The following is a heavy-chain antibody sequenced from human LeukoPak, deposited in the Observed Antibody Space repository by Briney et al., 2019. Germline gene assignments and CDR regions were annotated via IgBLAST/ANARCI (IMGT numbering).Heavy chain of an antibody. CDR3: ARDFGLRQWLVKYYYYYYGMDV. D-gene: IGHD6-19*01. CDR2: ISAYNGNT. J-gene: IGHJ6*02. Sequence: ASVKVSFKASGYTFTSYGISWVRQAPGQGLEWMGWISAYNGNTNYAQKLQGRVTMTTDTSTSTAYMELRSLRSDDTAVYYCARDFGLRQWLVKYYYYYYGMDVWGQGTTVTVSS. V-gene: IGHV1-18*01. CDR1: GYTFTSYG.